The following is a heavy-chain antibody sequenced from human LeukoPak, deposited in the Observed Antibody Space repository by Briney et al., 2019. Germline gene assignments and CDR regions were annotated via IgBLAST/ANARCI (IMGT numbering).Heavy chain of an antibody. V-gene: IGHV4-4*07. CDR3: ARDRYSSIWD. CDR2: IYTSGST. D-gene: IGHD6-13*01. CDR1: GGSISIYY. Sequence: SETLSLTCTVSGGSISIYYWSWIRQPAGKGLEWIGRIYTSGSTNYNPSLKSRVTISVDKSKNQFSLKLSSVTAADTAVYYCARDRYSSIWDWGQGTLVTVSS. J-gene: IGHJ4*02.